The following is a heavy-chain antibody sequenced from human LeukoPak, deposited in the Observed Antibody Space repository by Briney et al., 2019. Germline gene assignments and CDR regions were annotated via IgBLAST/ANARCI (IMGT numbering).Heavy chain of an antibody. CDR3: TVGGAGRYYYYYYGMDV. Sequence: PGGSLRLSCAASGVTFSSYAMHWVRQAPGKGLEWVAVISYDGSNKYYTDSVKGGFTISRENTKKTLYLQMNSLRPEDTAVYYCTVGGAGRYYYYYYGMDVWGQGTTVTVSS. V-gene: IGHV3-30-3*01. CDR1: GVTFSSYA. D-gene: IGHD3-10*01. CDR2: ISYDGSNK. J-gene: IGHJ6*02.